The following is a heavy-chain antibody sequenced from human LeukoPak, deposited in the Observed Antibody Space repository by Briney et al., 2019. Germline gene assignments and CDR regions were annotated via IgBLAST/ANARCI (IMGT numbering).Heavy chain of an antibody. CDR2: IKQDRSEI. D-gene: IGHD6-13*01. CDR1: GFTFKNYW. Sequence: GGSLRLSCAASGFTFKNYWMSWVRQAPGKGLEWMANIKQDRSEINYVDSVKGRFTISRDNAKSSLYLQMNSLRAEDTAVYYCARDCGQLGTWAYVHWGRGGLVSVCS. CDR3: ARDCGQLGTWAYVH. J-gene: IGHJ4*02. V-gene: IGHV3-7*05.